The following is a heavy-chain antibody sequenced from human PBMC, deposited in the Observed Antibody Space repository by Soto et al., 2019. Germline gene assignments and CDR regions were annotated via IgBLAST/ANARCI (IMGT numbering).Heavy chain of an antibody. CDR1: GFTFSSYA. V-gene: IGHV3-30-3*01. J-gene: IGHJ4*02. CDR3: AREGLLAAAGCFDY. D-gene: IGHD6-13*01. Sequence: GGSLRLSCAASGFTFSSYAMHWVRQAPGKGLEWVAVISYDGSNKYYADSVKGRFTISRDNSKNTLYLQMNSLRAEDTAVYYCAREGLLAAAGCFDYWGKGTLVTVSS. CDR2: ISYDGSNK.